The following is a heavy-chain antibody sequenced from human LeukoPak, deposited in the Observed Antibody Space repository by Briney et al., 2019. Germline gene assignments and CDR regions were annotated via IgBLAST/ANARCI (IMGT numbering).Heavy chain of an antibody. J-gene: IGHJ6*03. Sequence: PGGSLRLSCAASGFTFSSYAMSWVRQAPGKGLEWVSAISGSGGSTYYADSVKGRFTISRDNSKNTLYLQMNSLRAEDTAVYYCAKVLGQLVTWGYYYYMDVWGKGTTVTVSS. CDR3: AKVLGQLVTWGYYYYMDV. D-gene: IGHD6-13*01. CDR1: GFTFSSYA. V-gene: IGHV3-23*01. CDR2: ISGSGGST.